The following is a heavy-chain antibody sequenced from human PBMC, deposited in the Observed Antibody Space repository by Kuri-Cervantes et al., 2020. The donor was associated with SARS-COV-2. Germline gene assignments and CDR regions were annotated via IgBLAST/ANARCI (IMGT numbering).Heavy chain of an antibody. J-gene: IGHJ4*02. D-gene: IGHD3-22*01. CDR1: GFTFSSYS. CDR3: AREGYYDSSGYFDY. Sequence: LSLTCAASGFTFSSYSMNWVRQAPGKGLEWVSYISSSSSTIYYADSVKGRFTIPRDNAKNSLYLQMNSLRDEDTAVYYCAREGYYDSSGYFDYWGQGTLVTVS. CDR2: ISSSSSTI. V-gene: IGHV3-48*02.